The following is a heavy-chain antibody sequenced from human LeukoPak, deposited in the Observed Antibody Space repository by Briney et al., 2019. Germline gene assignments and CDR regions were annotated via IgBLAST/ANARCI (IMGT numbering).Heavy chain of an antibody. CDR3: AKVAAAGTGFDP. Sequence: GGSLRLSCAASGFTFRYNAMSWVRQAPGKGLEWVSAISVSGDSTYYADSVKGRFTISRDNSKSTLHLQMNSLRAEDTAMYYCAKVAAAGTGFDPWSQGSLVTVSS. CDR2: ISVSGDST. CDR1: GFTFRYNA. J-gene: IGHJ5*02. D-gene: IGHD6-13*01. V-gene: IGHV3-23*01.